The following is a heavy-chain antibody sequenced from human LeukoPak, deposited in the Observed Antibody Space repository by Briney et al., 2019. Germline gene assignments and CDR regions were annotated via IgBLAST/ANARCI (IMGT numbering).Heavy chain of an antibody. CDR3: ARVTVAGTSMVRGDGMDV. Sequence: SETLSLTCAVYGGSFSGYYWSWIRQPPGKGLEWIGEINHSGSTYYNPSLKSRVTISVDTSKNQFSLKLSSVTAADTAVYYCARVTVAGTSMVRGDGMDVWGQGTTVTVSS. J-gene: IGHJ6*02. CDR2: INHSGST. V-gene: IGHV4-34*09. CDR1: GGSFSGYY. D-gene: IGHD6-19*01.